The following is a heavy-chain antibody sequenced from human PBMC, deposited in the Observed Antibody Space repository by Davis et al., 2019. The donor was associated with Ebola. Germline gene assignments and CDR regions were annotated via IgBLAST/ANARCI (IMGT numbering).Heavy chain of an antibody. D-gene: IGHD6-19*01. J-gene: IGHJ4*02. CDR2: INPNSGGT. CDR1: GYTFTGHY. CDR3: ASSERSGWPDFDY. Sequence: ASVKVSCKASGYTFTGHYIHWVRQAPGQGLEWMGRINPNSGGTNYAQKFQGRVTMTRDTSISTAYMELSRLRSDDTAVYYCASSERSGWPDFDYWGQGTLVTVSS. V-gene: IGHV1-2*06.